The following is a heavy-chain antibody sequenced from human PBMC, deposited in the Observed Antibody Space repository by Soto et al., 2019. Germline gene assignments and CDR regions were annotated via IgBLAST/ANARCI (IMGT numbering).Heavy chain of an antibody. CDR2: IYHSGST. Sequence: QLQLQESGSGLVKPSQTLSLTCNVSGGSISSAGYSWNWIRQPPGKGLEWIGYIYHSGSTNYNPSSGSRVSISVDWSQNQFSLGLTSVTAADTAVYYCARDSRWFGEGTVDIWGQGTMVTVSS. V-gene: IGHV4-30-2*01. CDR1: GGSISSAGYS. CDR3: ARDSRWFGEGTVDI. J-gene: IGHJ3*02. D-gene: IGHD3-10*01.